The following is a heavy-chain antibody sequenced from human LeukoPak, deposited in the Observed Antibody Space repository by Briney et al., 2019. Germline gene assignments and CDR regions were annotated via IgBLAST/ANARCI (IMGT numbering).Heavy chain of an antibody. CDR2: INPNSGGT. CDR1: GYTFTGYY. J-gene: IGHJ5*02. CDR3: ARESSSWHNWFDP. D-gene: IGHD6-13*01. Sequence: ASVRVSCKASGYTFTGYYMHWVRQAPGQGLEWMGWINPNSGGTNYAQKFQGRVTMTRDTSISTAYMELSRLRSDNTAVYYCARESSSWHNWFDPWGQGTLVTVSS. V-gene: IGHV1-2*02.